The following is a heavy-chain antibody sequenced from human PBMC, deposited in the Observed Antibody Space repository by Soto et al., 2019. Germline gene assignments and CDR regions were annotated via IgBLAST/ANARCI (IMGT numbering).Heavy chain of an antibody. Sequence: PSETLSLTCTVAGGSNSSYYWSWIRQPPGKGLEWIGYIYYSGSTNYNPSLKSRVTISVDTSKNQFSLKLSSVTAADTAVYYCARRDYDILTGYYYYSYMAVWGKGTTVTVSS. D-gene: IGHD3-9*01. J-gene: IGHJ6*03. V-gene: IGHV4-59*08. CDR2: IYYSGST. CDR1: GGSNSSYY. CDR3: ARRDYDILTGYYYYSYMAV.